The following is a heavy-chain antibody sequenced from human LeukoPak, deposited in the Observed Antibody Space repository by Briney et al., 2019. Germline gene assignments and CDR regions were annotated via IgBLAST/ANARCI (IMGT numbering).Heavy chain of an antibody. J-gene: IGHJ4*02. CDR2: ISDSSSTI. CDR3: AKAPDSPFFHAESVFDS. CDR1: GFTFSDSY. Sequence: GGSLRLSCAGSGFTFSDSYLSWIRQAPGKGLEWISYISDSSSTIYYANSVKGRFTVSRDNAKNSLFLQMNSLRPDDSAVYYCAKAPDSPFFHAESVFDSWGQGALVRVSS. V-gene: IGHV3-11*01. D-gene: IGHD2/OR15-2a*01.